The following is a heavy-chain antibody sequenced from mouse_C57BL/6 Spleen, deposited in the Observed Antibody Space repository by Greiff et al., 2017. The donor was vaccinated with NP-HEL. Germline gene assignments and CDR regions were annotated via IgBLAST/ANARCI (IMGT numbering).Heavy chain of an antibody. CDR1: GYTFTSYW. V-gene: IGHV1-7*01. CDR2: INPSSGYT. D-gene: IGHD4-1*01. Sequence: VQLQQSGAELAKPGASVKLSCKASGYTFTSYWMHWVKQRPGPGLEWIGYINPSSGYTKYNQKFKDKAKLTADKSYRPAYMQLSSLPYEDSAVDDWAKTGGDYWGQGTTLTVSS. J-gene: IGHJ2*01. CDR3: AKTGGDY.